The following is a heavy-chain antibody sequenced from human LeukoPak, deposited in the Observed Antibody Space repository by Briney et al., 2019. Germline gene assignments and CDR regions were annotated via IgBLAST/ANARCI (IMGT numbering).Heavy chain of an antibody. CDR3: ARYGDYVGMDV. CDR2: ISSSSSYI. V-gene: IGHV3-21*01. D-gene: IGHD4-17*01. J-gene: IGHJ6*02. CDR1: GFTFSSYS. Sequence: GGSLRLSCAASGFTFSSYSMNWVRQAPGKGLEWVSSISSSSSYIYYADSVKGRFTISSDNAKNSLYLQMNSLRAEDTAVYYCARYGDYVGMDVWGQGTTVTVSS.